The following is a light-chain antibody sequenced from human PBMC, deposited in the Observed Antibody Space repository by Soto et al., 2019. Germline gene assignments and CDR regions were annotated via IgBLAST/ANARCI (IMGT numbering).Light chain of an antibody. CDR1: QSVSSY. Sequence: EIVLTQSPATLSLSPGERATLSCRASQSVSSYLAWYQQKPGQAPRLLIYDASNRATGIPARFSGSGSGTDFTLTISSLEPEDFAVYYGQHRSNWPLTFGGGTMVEIK. CDR3: QHRSNWPLT. J-gene: IGKJ4*01. V-gene: IGKV3-11*01. CDR2: DAS.